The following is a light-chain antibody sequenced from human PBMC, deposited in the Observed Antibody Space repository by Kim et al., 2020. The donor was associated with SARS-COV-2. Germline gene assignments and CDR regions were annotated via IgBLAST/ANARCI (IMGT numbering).Light chain of an antibody. CDR3: QQYYEWPRT. V-gene: IGKV3-15*01. CDR2: GAS. J-gene: IGKJ1*01. CDR1: QTVSSS. Sequence: EIVMTQSPVTLSVSPGERVTLSCRASQTVSSSLAWYQQKPGQAPRLLIYGASARATGIPARFSGSASGTEFTLTISSLQSEDFAVYYCQQYYEWPRTFGQGTKLEIK.